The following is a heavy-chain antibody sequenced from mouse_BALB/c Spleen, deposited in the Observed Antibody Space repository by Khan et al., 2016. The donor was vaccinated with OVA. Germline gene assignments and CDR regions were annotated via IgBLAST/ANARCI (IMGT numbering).Heavy chain of an antibody. D-gene: IGHD2-2*01. J-gene: IGHJ3*01. V-gene: IGHV1-42*01. CDR3: TRHGYDAWFTY. CDR1: GYSFTSYY. Sequence: VQLKQSGPELMKPWASVKISCKASGYSFTSYYIHWVIQSPGKSLEWIGYIYPFSGGTTYNKQFKGKATLTVDKSSSTAYIHLSNLTSEDSAVYYCTRHGYDAWFTYWGQGTLVTVSA. CDR2: IYPFSGGT.